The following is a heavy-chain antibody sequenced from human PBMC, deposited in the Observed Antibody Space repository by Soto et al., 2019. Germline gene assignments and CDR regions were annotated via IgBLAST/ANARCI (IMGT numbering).Heavy chain of an antibody. CDR1: GYTLTELS. Sequence: ASVKVSCKVSGYTLTELSMHWVRQAPGKGLEWMGGFDPEDGETIYAQKFQGRVTMTEDTSTDTAYMELSSLRSEDTAVYYCATVRRRDFWSGYWDPWGQGTLVTVSS. J-gene: IGHJ5*02. CDR2: FDPEDGET. CDR3: ATVRRRDFWSGYWDP. D-gene: IGHD3-3*01. V-gene: IGHV1-24*01.